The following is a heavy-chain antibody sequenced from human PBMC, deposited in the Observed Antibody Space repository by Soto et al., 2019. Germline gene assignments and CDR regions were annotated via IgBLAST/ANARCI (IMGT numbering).Heavy chain of an antibody. CDR2: IYFTGST. CDR3: AGHTSSSVYFDY. J-gene: IGHJ4*02. Sequence: QLQLQESGPGLVKPSETLSLTCTVSGGSISSSSSYWGWIRQPPGKGLEWVGTIYFTGSTYQNPSLKSRVTMSVDTSKNQFSLKLTSVTAADTAVYYCAGHTSSSVYFDYWGQGTLVTVSS. V-gene: IGHV4-39*01. CDR1: GGSISSSSSY. D-gene: IGHD6-6*01.